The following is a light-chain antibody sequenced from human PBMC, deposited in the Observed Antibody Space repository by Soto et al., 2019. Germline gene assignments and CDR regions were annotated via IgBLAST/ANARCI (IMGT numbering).Light chain of an antibody. J-gene: IGKJ1*01. CDR3: QQYNSYST. CDR1: QRISSW. V-gene: IGKV1-5*01. CDR2: DAS. Sequence: DIQMTQSPSTLSASVGDKVTITCRASQRISSWLAWYQQKPGKAPKLLIYDASSLESGFPSRFSGSGSGTEFTLTISSLQPDDFATYYCQQYNSYSTFGQGTKV.